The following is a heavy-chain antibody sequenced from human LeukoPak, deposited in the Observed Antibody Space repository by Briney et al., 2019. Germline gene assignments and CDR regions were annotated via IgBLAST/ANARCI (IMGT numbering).Heavy chain of an antibody. CDR2: INPSGGST. D-gene: IGHD6-19*01. CDR3: ARDRGLESSAWMFDC. V-gene: IGHV1-46*01. J-gene: IGHJ4*02. CDR1: GYTFTSYY. Sequence: ASVKVSCKASGYTFTSYYMHWVRQAPGQGLEWMGIINPSGGSTTYAQKFQGRVTMTRDTSTSTVYMELSSLRSEDTAVYYCARDRGLESSAWMFDCWGQGTLVTVSS.